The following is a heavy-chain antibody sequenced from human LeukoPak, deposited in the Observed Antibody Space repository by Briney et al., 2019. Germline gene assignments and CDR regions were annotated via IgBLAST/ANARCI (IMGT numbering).Heavy chain of an antibody. CDR3: AKDPRPMVRGVIIGGYFDY. CDR1: GFTFSSYG. CDR2: ISYDGSNK. Sequence: RPGGSLRLSCAASGFTFSSYGMHWVHQAPGKGLEWVAVISYDGSNKYYADSVKGRFTISRDNSKNKLYLQMNSLRAEDTAVYYWAKDPRPMVRGVIIGGYFDYWGRGTLVTVSS. J-gene: IGHJ4*02. D-gene: IGHD3-10*01. V-gene: IGHV3-30*18.